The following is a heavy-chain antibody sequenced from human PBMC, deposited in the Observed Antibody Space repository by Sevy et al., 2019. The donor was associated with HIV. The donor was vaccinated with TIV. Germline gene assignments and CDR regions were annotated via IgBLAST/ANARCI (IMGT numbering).Heavy chain of an antibody. V-gene: IGHV3-48*01. D-gene: IGHD5-18*01. CDR3: ARDWWDSYGYHWLDP. Sequence: GGSLRLSCATSGFAFSSNSVIWVRQAPGKGLEWIAYISGGGVIIYYADSVKGRFTISKDNAKKSVYLEMNSLRVEDTGVYYCARDWWDSYGYHWLDPWGQGTLVTVSS. J-gene: IGHJ5*02. CDR2: ISGGGVII. CDR1: GFAFSSNS.